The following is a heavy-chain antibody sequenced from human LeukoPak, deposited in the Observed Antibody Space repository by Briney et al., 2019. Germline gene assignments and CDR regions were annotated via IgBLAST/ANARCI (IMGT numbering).Heavy chain of an antibody. D-gene: IGHD6-13*01. CDR2: ISWNSGSI. CDR1: GFTFDDYA. V-gene: IGHV3-9*01. J-gene: IGHJ4*02. Sequence: PGGSLRLSCAASGFTFDDYAMHWVRQAPGKGLEWVSGISWNSGSIGYADSVKGRFTISRDNAKNSLYLQMNSLRAEDTALYYCARDAGYSSSWGQGTLVTVSS. CDR3: ARDAGYSSS.